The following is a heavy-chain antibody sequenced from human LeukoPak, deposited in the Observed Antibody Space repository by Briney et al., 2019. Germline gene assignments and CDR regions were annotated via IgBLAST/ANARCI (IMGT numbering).Heavy chain of an antibody. CDR1: GFTFSIYA. CDR2: ISFSSSTI. V-gene: IGHV3-48*02. Sequence: PGGSLRLSCAASGFTFSIYAMNWVRQAPGKGLEWVSYISFSSSTIHYADSVKGRFTISRDNAKNSLYLQMNSLRDEDTAVYYCATKMATKGSFEYWGQGTLVTVSS. CDR3: ATKMATKGSFEY. D-gene: IGHD5-24*01. J-gene: IGHJ4*02.